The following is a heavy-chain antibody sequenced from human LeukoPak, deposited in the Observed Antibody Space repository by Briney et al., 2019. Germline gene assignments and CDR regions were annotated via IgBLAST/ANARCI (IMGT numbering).Heavy chain of an antibody. CDR2: INAGKGNT. Sequence: VASVKVSCKASGYTFTGYAMHWVRQAPGQRLEWMGWINAGKGNTKYSQKFQGRVTITRDTSASTAYMELSSLRSEDTAVYYCARSYSSSWYDYWGQGTLVTVSS. J-gene: IGHJ4*02. CDR1: GYTFTGYA. D-gene: IGHD6-13*01. CDR3: ARSYSSSWYDY. V-gene: IGHV1-3*01.